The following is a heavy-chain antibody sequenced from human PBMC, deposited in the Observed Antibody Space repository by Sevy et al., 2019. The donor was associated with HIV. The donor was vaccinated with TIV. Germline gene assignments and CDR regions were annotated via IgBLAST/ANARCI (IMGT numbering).Heavy chain of an antibody. Sequence: GPLRLSCVASGFTFSDSWMTWVRQAPGKGLERIAFINEDGSRLGYVDSVRGRFTISRENTKNSLYLQMNSLRAEDTAVYFCARDRAYSALDYWGQGTLVTVSS. CDR2: INEDGSRL. J-gene: IGHJ4*02. CDR1: GFTFSDSW. V-gene: IGHV3-7*01. CDR3: ARDRAYSALDY. D-gene: IGHD5-18*01.